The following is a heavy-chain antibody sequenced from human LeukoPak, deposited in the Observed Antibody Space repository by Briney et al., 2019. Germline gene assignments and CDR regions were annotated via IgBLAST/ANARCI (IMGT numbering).Heavy chain of an antibody. V-gene: IGHV4-59*01. D-gene: IGHD3-10*01. Sequence: SETLSLTCTVSGGSISSYYWSWIRQPPGKGLEWIGYIYYSGSTNYNPSLKSRVTISVDTSKNQFSLKLSSVTAADTAVYYCARGQLPRGSGRAWFDPWGRGTVVTVSS. CDR3: ARGQLPRGSGRAWFDP. CDR2: IYYSGST. CDR1: GGSISSYY. J-gene: IGHJ5*02.